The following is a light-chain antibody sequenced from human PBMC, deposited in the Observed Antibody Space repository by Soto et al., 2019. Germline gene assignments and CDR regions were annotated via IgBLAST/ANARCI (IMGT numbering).Light chain of an antibody. CDR2: GNN. V-gene: IGLV1-40*01. CDR3: SSYTRSSTLVV. J-gene: IGLJ2*01. CDR1: SSNIGAGYD. Sequence: QPVLTQPPSVSGAPGQRVTISCIGSSSNIGAGYDAQWYQQLPGTAPKPLIYGNNNRPSGVPDRFSGSKSGTSASLAITGLQAEDEADYYCSSYTRSSTLVVFGGGTKLTVL.